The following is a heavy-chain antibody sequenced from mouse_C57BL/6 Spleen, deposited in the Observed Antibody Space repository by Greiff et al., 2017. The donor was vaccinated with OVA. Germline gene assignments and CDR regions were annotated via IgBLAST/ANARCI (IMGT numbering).Heavy chain of an antibody. V-gene: IGHV2-9-1*01. D-gene: IGHD2-3*01. J-gene: IGHJ4*01. CDR3: ARNWGGYYPYAMDY. CDR1: GFSLTSYA. CDR2: IWTGGGT. Sequence: QVQLKESGPGLVAPSQSLSITCTVSGFSLTSYAISWVRQPPGQGLEWLGVIWTGGGTNYNSALKSRLSISKDNSKSQVFLKMNSLQTDDTARYYCARNWGGYYPYAMDYWGQGTSVTVSS.